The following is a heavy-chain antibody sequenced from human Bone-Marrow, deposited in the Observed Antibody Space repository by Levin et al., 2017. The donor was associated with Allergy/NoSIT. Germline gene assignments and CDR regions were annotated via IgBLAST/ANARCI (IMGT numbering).Heavy chain of an antibody. D-gene: IGHD2-2*01. V-gene: IGHV3-74*01. Sequence: GGSLRLSCTGSGFTFNNYWIHWVRQAPGKGLAWISHILTDGSVSKGRFTISRDNSQNTVYLQMNSLRGDDTAVYHCARGPPRTVPSAMEYYSFYYLDVWGKGTTVTVSS. CDR3: ARGPPRTVPSAMEYYSFYYLDV. CDR2: ILTDGSVS. J-gene: IGHJ6*03. CDR1: GFTFNNYW.